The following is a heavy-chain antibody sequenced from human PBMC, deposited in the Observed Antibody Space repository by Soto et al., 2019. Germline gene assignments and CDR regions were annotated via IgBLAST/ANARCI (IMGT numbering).Heavy chain of an antibody. CDR3: ARDLCSGATCYSGDWVDP. Sequence: ASVKVSCKASGYTFTSYSMHWVRQAPGQRLEWMGWINAGNGNTKYSQRFQDRVTITRDTSASTAYMEVSSLRSEDTAVYYCARDLCSGATCYSGDWVDPWGQGTLVTVSS. J-gene: IGHJ5*02. V-gene: IGHV1-3*01. CDR2: INAGNGNT. D-gene: IGHD2-15*01. CDR1: GYTFTSYS.